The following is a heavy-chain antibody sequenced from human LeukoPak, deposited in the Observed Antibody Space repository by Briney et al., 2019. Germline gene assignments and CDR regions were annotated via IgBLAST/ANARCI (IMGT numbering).Heavy chain of an antibody. CDR3: ARDRGVATIYGMDV. D-gene: IGHD3-3*01. CDR2: IIPIFGTA. V-gene: IGHV1-69*01. J-gene: IGHJ6*04. CDR1: GGTFSSYA. Sequence: GSSVKVSCKASGGTFSSYAISWVRQAPGQGLEWMGGIIPIFGTANYAQKFQGRVTITADESTSTAYMEPSSLRPEDTAVYYCARDRGVATIYGMDVWGKGTTVTVSS.